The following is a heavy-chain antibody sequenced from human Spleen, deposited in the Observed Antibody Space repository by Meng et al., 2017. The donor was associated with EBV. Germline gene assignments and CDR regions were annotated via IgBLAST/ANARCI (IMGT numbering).Heavy chain of an antibody. J-gene: IGHJ3*02. Sequence: ESHSGLVNPSQPLSLTCAVSGDSIISGGDSWSWIRQPPGKGLEWIGYIYHSGNAYYNPSLKSRVTISLDRSKNQFSLKLSSVTAADTAVYYCARHSTDYAGFDIWGQGTMVTVSS. CDR3: ARHSTDYAGFDI. V-gene: IGHV4-30-2*01. CDR1: GDSIISGGDS. D-gene: IGHD4-17*01. CDR2: IYHSGNA.